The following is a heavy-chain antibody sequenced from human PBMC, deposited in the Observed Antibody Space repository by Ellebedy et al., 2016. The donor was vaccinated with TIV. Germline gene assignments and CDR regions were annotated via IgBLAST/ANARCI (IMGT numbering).Heavy chain of an antibody. CDR1: GYTLTELS. V-gene: IGHV1-24*01. J-gene: IGHJ5*02. CDR3: ARDRDGDPLDL. Sequence: ASVKVSCKVSGYTLTELSMHWVRQAPGKGLEWMGGFDPEDGETIYAQKFQGRVTSTADTSMSTVYMELNSLRSEDTAVYYCARDRDGDPLDLWGQGTLVTVSS. CDR2: FDPEDGET. D-gene: IGHD4-17*01.